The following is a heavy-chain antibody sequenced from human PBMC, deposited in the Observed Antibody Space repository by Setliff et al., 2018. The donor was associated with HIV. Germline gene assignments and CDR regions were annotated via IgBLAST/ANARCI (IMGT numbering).Heavy chain of an antibody. Sequence: PSETLSLICAVYGGSFSGYYWSWIRQSPGKGLEWIGEINHSGSTKYNPSLKSRVTISVDTSKNQFSLKLSSVTAADTAVYYCARGTAYYNFWSGYSQDYYYYMDVWGKGTTVTVSS. CDR1: GGSFSGYY. V-gene: IGHV4-34*01. D-gene: IGHD3-3*01. J-gene: IGHJ6*03. CDR3: ARGTAYYNFWSGYSQDYYYYMDV. CDR2: INHSGST.